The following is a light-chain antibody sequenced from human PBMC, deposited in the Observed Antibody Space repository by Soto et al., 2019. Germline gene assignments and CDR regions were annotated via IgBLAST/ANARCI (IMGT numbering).Light chain of an antibody. CDR2: DVS. CDR3: SSYTTSNTRQIV. J-gene: IGLJ1*01. CDR1: SSDVGGYNY. V-gene: IGLV2-14*03. Sequence: QAVVTQPASVSGSPGQSITISCTGTSSDVGGYNYVSWYQHHPGKAPKLMIFDVSNRPSGVSNRFSGSKSANTASLTISGLQPEDEADYYCSSYTTSNTRQIVFGTGTKLTVL.